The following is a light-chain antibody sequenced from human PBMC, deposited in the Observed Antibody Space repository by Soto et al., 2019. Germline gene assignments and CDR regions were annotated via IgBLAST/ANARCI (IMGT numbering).Light chain of an antibody. CDR1: QGISNY. V-gene: IGKV1-27*01. J-gene: IGKJ1*01. CDR3: QKYNSAPRT. CDR2: AAS. Sequence: DIQMTQSPSSLSASVGDRVTITCRASQGISNYLAWYQEKPGKVPKLLIYAASTLQSVVPSRFSDSGSGTDFTLTISSLQPEDVATYYCQKYNSAPRTFGQGNKVEIK.